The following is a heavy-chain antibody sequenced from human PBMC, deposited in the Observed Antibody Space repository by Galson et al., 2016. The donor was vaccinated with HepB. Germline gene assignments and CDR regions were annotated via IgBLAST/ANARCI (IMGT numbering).Heavy chain of an antibody. V-gene: IGHV3-7*01. Sequence: SLRLSCAASGFTFRNYWMTCVRQAPGKGLEWVANIRQDGTENSYVDSAKGRFTISRDNAKNSLYLQMSSLGVEDTGVYYCTALSYLGFDIWGQGTMVTVSP. CDR1: GFTFRNYW. CDR2: IRQDGTEN. CDR3: TALSYLGFDI. J-gene: IGHJ3*02. D-gene: IGHD3-16*02.